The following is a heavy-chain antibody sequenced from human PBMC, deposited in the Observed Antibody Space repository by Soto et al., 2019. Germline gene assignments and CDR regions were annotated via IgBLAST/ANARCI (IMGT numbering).Heavy chain of an antibody. Sequence: QVQLVESGGGVVQPGRSLRLSCAASGFTFSSYGMHWVRQAPGKGLEWVAVIWYDGSNKYYADSVKGRFTISRDNSKNRLYLQMNSLRAEDTAVYYCARESTSRNGMDVWGQGTTVTVSS. CDR3: ARESTSRNGMDV. J-gene: IGHJ6*02. V-gene: IGHV3-33*01. CDR1: GFTFSSYG. CDR2: IWYDGSNK.